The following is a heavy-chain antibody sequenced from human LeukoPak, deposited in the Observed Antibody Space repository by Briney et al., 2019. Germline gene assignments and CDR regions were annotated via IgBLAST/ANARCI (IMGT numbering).Heavy chain of an antibody. Sequence: GGSLRLSCAASGFTFSSYAMHWVRQAPGKGLEWVAVISYDGSNKYYADSVKGRITISRDNSRNTLYLQMNSLRAEDTAVYYCAKSVDSSGYYRYYYYGMDVWGQGTTVTVSS. J-gene: IGHJ6*02. CDR3: AKSVDSSGYYRYYYYGMDV. CDR1: GFTFSSYA. V-gene: IGHV3-30-3*02. D-gene: IGHD3-22*01. CDR2: ISYDGSNK.